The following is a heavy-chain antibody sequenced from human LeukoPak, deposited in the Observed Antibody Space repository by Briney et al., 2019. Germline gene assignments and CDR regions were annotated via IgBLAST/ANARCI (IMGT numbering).Heavy chain of an antibody. CDR1: GFTFSSYA. CDR2: ISGSGGST. J-gene: IGHJ4*02. D-gene: IGHD3-22*01. CDR3: AKDSYYDSSGYPDY. V-gene: IGHV3-23*01. Sequence: GGSLRLSCAASGFTFSSYAMSWVRQALGKGLEWVSAISGSGGSTYYADSVKGRFTISRDNSKNTLYLQMNSLRAEDTAVYYCAKDSYYDSSGYPDYWGQGTLVTVSS.